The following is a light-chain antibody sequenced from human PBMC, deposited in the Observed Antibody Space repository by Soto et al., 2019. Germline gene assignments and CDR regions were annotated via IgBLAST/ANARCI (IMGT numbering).Light chain of an antibody. CDR1: QSVSTN. CDR2: GAS. Sequence: TRPPATLTGSPAATLTLSCSPSQSVSTNVAWYQHEAGQAPRLLIYGASTRATGVPPRFSGSGSGTEFIFTISSLQSEDFAVYYCQQYTNWPPITFGQGTRLEIK. CDR3: QQYTNWPPIT. J-gene: IGKJ5*01. V-gene: IGKV3-15*01.